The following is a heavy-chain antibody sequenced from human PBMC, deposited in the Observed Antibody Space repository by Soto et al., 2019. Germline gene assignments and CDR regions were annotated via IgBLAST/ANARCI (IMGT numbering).Heavy chain of an antibody. D-gene: IGHD5-18*01. CDR3: ARDWRKQLWVEGLNAMDV. Sequence: QIQLVQSGPEVKKPGASVKVSCKASGYTFTTYGISWVRLAPGQGLEWMGWISGYNGQTNYGQKFRGRVTITTDTSTSAAYSELRSLTSDHTAIYYCARDWRKQLWVEGLNAMDVWGQGTTVTVSS. V-gene: IGHV1-18*01. CDR1: GYTFTTYG. CDR2: ISGYNGQT. J-gene: IGHJ6*02.